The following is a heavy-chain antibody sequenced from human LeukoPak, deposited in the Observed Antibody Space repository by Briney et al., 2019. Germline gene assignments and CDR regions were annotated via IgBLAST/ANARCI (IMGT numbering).Heavy chain of an antibody. CDR3: ARNPISAYCGGDCYFVY. Sequence: PGGSLRLSCAASGFTFSSYEMNWVRQAPGKGLEWVSYISSSGSTIYYADSVKGRFTISRDNAKNSLYLQMNSLRAEDTAVYYCARNPISAYCGGDCYFVYWGQGTLVTVSS. J-gene: IGHJ4*02. CDR2: ISSSGSTI. V-gene: IGHV3-48*03. CDR1: GFTFSSYE. D-gene: IGHD2-21*02.